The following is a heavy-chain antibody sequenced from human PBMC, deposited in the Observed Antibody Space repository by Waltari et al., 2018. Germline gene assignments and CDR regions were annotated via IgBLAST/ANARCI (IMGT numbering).Heavy chain of an antibody. CDR2: AHQSGST. V-gene: IGHV4-4*02. CDR3: ARDGDYSSGRFFDS. CDR1: GVSLSSNHW. J-gene: IGHJ4*02. D-gene: IGHD6-19*01. Sequence: QVQLQQSGPGLVRPSGTLSLSCGVSGVSLSSNHWWSWVRQSPGKGLEWIGEAHQSGSTKYSPSLRSRVTISLDQSKNQFSLTLSSVVAADAAVYYCARDGDYSSGRFFDSWGQGTLVNVSS.